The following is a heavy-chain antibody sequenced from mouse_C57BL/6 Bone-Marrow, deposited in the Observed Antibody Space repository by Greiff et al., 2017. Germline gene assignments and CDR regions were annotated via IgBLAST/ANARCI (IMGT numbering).Heavy chain of an antibody. Sequence: VQLQQSGPELVKPGASVKISCKASGYSFTGYYMNWVKQSPEKSLEWIGEINPSTGGTTYNQKFKAKATLTVDKSSSTAYMQLKSLTSEDSAVYECARENGPLFDYWGQGTTLTVSS. CDR2: INPSTGGT. CDR3: ARENGPLFDY. CDR1: GYSFTGYY. J-gene: IGHJ2*01. V-gene: IGHV1-42*01.